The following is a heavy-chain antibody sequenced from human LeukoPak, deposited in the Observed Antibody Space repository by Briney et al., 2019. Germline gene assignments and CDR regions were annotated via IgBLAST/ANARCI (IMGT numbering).Heavy chain of an antibody. CDR3: ARWATYSYGYYYNYGMDV. D-gene: IGHD5-18*01. Sequence: GGSLRLSCAASGFTLSTYTMNWVRQAPGKGLEWVSSISTSISYIYYADSVKGRFTISRGNAKNSLYLQMNSLRAEDTAVYYCARWATYSYGYYYNYGMDVWGQGTTVTVSS. CDR1: GFTLSTYT. CDR2: ISTSISYI. V-gene: IGHV3-21*01. J-gene: IGHJ6*02.